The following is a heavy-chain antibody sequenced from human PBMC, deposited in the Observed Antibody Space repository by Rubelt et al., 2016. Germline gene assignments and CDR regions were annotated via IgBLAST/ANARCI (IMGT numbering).Heavy chain of an antibody. CDR3: ARVSGDAETWFDP. D-gene: IGHD2-21*01. J-gene: IGHJ5*02. V-gene: IGHV3-66*01. CDR2: IYRAGDT. CDR1: GFSVSSDY. Sequence: PRGESGGGLVQPGGSLRLSCKASGFSVSSDYISWVRQAPGKGREWVSLIYRAGDTYYADSVTGRLIISRDNSENTVYLQMNSLRGEDTAVYYCARVSGDAETWFDPWGQGTPVTVSS.